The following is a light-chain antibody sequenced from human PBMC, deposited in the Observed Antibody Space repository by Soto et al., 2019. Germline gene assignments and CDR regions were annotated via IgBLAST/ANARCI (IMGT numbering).Light chain of an antibody. V-gene: IGLV1-44*01. CDR2: NNN. CDR3: AAWDASLNGRV. CDR1: SSNIGRNT. Sequence: QSVLTQPPSASGTPGQRVTISCSGSSSNIGRNTVNWYQQFPGTAPNLLIYNNNERPSGVPDRFSGSKSGTSASLAISGLRSEDEDDYYCAAWDASLNGRVFGGGTKLTVL. J-gene: IGLJ3*02.